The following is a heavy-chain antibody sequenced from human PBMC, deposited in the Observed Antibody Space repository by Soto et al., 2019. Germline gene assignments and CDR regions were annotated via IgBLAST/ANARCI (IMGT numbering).Heavy chain of an antibody. D-gene: IGHD6-19*01. CDR3: ARTGTTYSSGLRPLFDY. J-gene: IGHJ4*02. CDR1: GYTFTSYG. CDR2: ISAYTGNT. V-gene: IGHV1-18*01. Sequence: QVQLVQSGAEVKKPGASVKVSCKASGYTFTSYGISWVRQAPGQGLEWMGWISAYTGNTNYAQKLQGRVTMTTDTSKSTADMELRSLRSDDTAVYYCARTGTTYSSGLRPLFDYWGQGALVTVSS.